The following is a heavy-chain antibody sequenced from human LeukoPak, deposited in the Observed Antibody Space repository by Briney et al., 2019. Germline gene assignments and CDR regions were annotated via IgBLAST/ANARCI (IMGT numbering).Heavy chain of an antibody. V-gene: IGHV3-15*01. CDR2: IKSKTDGGTT. CDR3: TTELPAGLHYSNYYFDY. Sequence: SGGSLRLSCAASGFSFSTYSMNWVRQAPGKGLEWVGRIKSKTDGGTTDYAAPVKGRFTISRDDSKNTLYLQMNSLKTEDTAVYYCTTELPAGLHYSNYYFDYWGQGTLVTVSS. J-gene: IGHJ4*02. D-gene: IGHD4-11*01. CDR1: GFSFSTYS.